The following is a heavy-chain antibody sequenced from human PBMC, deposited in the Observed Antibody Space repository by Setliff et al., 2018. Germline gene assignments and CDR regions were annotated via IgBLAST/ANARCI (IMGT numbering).Heavy chain of an antibody. CDR2: INPNSGGT. CDR1: GYTLSKYY. D-gene: IGHD6-13*01. J-gene: IGHJ1*01. Sequence: ASVKVSCKASGYTLSKYYMHWVRQAPGQGLEWMGWINPNSGGTNYAQKFQGRVTMTRDTSISTAYMELSRLRSDDTAVYYCARWRSAAVGIGWEYFQHWGQGTLVTVSS. CDR3: ARWRSAAVGIGWEYFQH. V-gene: IGHV1-2*02.